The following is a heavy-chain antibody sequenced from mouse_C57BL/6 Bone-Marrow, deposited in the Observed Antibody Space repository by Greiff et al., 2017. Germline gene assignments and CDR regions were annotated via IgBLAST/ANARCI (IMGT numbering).Heavy chain of an antibody. J-gene: IGHJ4*01. Sequence: EVQVVESGGGLVKPGGSRKLACAASGFTFSDYGMHWVRQAPEKGLEWVAYISSGSSTIYYADTVKGRFPISRDNAKNTLFLQMTSLRSEDTAMYYCARKDLTLYYYAMDYCGQGTSVTVSS. D-gene: IGHD4-1*01. CDR2: ISSGSSTI. CDR1: GFTFSDYG. V-gene: IGHV5-17*01. CDR3: ARKDLTLYYYAMDY.